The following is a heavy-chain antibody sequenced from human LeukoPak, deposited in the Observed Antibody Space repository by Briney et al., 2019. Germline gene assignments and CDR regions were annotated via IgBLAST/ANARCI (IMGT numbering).Heavy chain of an antibody. CDR1: GGTFSIYS. D-gene: IGHD3-22*01. CDR2: IIPDFGTA. CDR3: ASEGNYDSSGYSRYNYYYMDV. V-gene: IGHV1-69*05. J-gene: IGHJ6*03. Sequence: SVKVSCKCSGGTFSIYSISWVRQAPGQGLEWMGGIIPDFGTAHYAQKFHGRVTFTTDESTTTAYMELRSLRSEDTAVYYCASEGNYDSSGYSRYNYYYMDVWGKGTAVTVSS.